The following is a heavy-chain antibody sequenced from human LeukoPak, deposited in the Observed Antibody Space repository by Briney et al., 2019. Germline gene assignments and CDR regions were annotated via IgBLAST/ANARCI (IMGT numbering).Heavy chain of an antibody. CDR3: NYYDSSGYDPVDY. J-gene: IGHJ4*02. CDR1: GGTFSSYA. CDR2: IIPIFGTA. D-gene: IGHD3-22*01. Sequence: PVKVSCKASGGTFSSYAISWVRQAPGQGLEWMGGIIPIFGTANYAQKFQGRVTITKDESTSTAYMELSSLRSDDTAVYYCNYYDSSGYDPVDYWGQGTLVTVSS. V-gene: IGHV1-69*05.